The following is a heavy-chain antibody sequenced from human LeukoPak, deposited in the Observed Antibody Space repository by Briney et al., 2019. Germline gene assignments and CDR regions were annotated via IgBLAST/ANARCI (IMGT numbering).Heavy chain of an antibody. J-gene: IGHJ4*02. Sequence: SETLSLTCAVYGGSFSGYYWSWIRQPPGKGLEWIGEINHSGSTNYNPSLKSRVTISVDTSKNQFSLKLSSVTAADTAVYYCARGRSIDYYGSGCYGCYFDYWGQGTLVTVSS. CDR3: ARGRSIDYYGSGCYGCYFDY. CDR2: INHSGST. D-gene: IGHD3-10*01. V-gene: IGHV4-34*01. CDR1: GGSFSGYY.